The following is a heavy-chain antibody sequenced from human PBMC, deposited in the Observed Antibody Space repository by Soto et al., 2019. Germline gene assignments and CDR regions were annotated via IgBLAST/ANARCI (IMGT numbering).Heavy chain of an antibody. J-gene: IGHJ4*02. V-gene: IGHV3-15*01. D-gene: IGHD3-9*01. CDR2: IYSKTDGGTT. CDR1: GFTFTNAW. Sequence: GGSLRLSCAASGFTFTNAWMSWVRQAPGKGLEWVGRIYSKTDGGTTDYAAPVKGRFTISRDDSRNTLYLQMNSLKTEDTAVYYCTTEYYDILSGAKFDYWGQGTQVTVSS. CDR3: TTEYYDILSGAKFDY.